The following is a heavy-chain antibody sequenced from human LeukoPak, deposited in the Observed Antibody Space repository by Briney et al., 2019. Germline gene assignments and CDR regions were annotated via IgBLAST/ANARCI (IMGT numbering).Heavy chain of an antibody. V-gene: IGHV1-2*02. J-gene: IGHJ4*02. CDR2: INPNSGGT. CDR1: GYTFTGYY. CDR3: ARDLIVGATFNPTADY. Sequence: ASVKVSCKASGYTFTGYYMHWVRQAPGQGLERMGWINPNSGGTNYAQKFQGRVTMTRDTSISTAYMELSRLRSDDTAVYYCARDLIVGATFNPTADYWGQGTLVTVSS. D-gene: IGHD1-26*01.